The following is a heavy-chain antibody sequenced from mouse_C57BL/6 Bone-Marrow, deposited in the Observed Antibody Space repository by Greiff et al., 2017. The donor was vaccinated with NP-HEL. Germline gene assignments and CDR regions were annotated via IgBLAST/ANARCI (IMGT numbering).Heavy chain of an antibody. CDR1: GYTFTDYY. CDR3: ARCPYYNGSSYGY. J-gene: IGHJ2*01. Sequence: EVQLQQSGPVLVKPGASVKMSCKASGYTFTDYYMNWVKQSHGKSLEWIGDIYPYNGGTSYNQKFKGKATLTVDKSSSTAYMELLSLTSEDSAAYYCARCPYYNGSSYGYRGQGTTLTVSS. D-gene: IGHD1-1*01. V-gene: IGHV1-19*01. CDR2: IYPYNGGT.